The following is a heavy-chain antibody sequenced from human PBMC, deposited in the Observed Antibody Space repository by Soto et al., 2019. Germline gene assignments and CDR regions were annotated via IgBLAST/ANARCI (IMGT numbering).Heavy chain of an antibody. CDR1: GFTFSSYG. D-gene: IGHD1-26*01. CDR3: AKDGSMDV. V-gene: IGHV3-30*18. CDR2: ISYDGSNK. Sequence: GGSLRLSCAASGFTFSSYGMHWVRQAPGKGLEWVAVISYDGSNKYYADSVKGRFTISRDNSKNTLYLQMNSLRAEDTAVYYCAKDGSMDVWGQGTTVTVSS. J-gene: IGHJ6*02.